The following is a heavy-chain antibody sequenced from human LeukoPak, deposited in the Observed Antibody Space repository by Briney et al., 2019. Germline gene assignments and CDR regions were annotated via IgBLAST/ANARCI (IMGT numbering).Heavy chain of an antibody. CDR2: IYYTGSA. V-gene: IGHV4-59*01. J-gene: IGHJ4*02. CDR1: GGSINTYY. Sequence: PSETLSLTCTVSGGSINTYYWSWIRQPPGMGLEWIGYIYYTGSAYYSPSLEGRVRISVDTSKNQFSVKLNSVTAADTAVYYCARQGAVAGSFDYWGQGTLVTVSS. D-gene: IGHD6-19*01. CDR3: ARQGAVAGSFDY.